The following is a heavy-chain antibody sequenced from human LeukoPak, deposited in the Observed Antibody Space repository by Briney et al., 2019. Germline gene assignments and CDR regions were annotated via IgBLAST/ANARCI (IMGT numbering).Heavy chain of an antibody. Sequence: KPGGSLRLSCAASGFTFSSYSMNWVRQAPGKGLEWVSSISSSSSYIYYADSVKGRFTVSRDNAKNSLYLQMNSLRAEDTAVYYCARDFNGWFDPWGQGTLVTVSS. CDR2: ISSSSSYI. CDR3: ARDFNGWFDP. J-gene: IGHJ5*02. V-gene: IGHV3-21*01. CDR1: GFTFSSYS.